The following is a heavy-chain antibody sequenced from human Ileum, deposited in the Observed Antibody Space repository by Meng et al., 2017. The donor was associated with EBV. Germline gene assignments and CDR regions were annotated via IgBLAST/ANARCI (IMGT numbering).Heavy chain of an antibody. V-gene: IGHV4-34*01. D-gene: IGHD4-17*01. CDR2: INHSGST. CDR1: GGAFSGYY. J-gene: IGHJ4*02. Sequence: QVQQQQLGAGLLKPSGTLSLTCAVYGGAFSGYYWSWIRQPPGKGLEWIGEINHSGSTNYNPSLKSRVTISVDTSKNQFSLKLSSVTAADTAVYYCARGRGYGDYGSLYWGQGTLVTVSS. CDR3: ARGRGYGDYGSLY.